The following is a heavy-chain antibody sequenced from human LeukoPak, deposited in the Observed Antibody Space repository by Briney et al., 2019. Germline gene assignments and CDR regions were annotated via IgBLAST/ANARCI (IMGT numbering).Heavy chain of an antibody. CDR2: INHTGST. CDR3: ARGVRVADY. D-gene: IGHD2-15*01. J-gene: IGHJ4*02. Sequence: SETLSLTCAVYGGSFSSYYWSWLRQSPGRGLEWIGEINHTGSTYYNPSLKSRVSISEDTSKNQFSLKLSSMTAADAAVYYCARGVRVADYWGQGTLVTVSS. CDR1: GGSFSSYY. V-gene: IGHV4-34*01.